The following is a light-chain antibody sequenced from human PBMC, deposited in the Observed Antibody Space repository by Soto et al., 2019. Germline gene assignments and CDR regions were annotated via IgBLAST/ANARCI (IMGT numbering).Light chain of an antibody. CDR3: QSYDSSLINSV. J-gene: IGLJ3*02. CDR1: ISNIGAGYD. CDR2: GNT. Sequence: QSVLTQPPSVSGAPGQRVTISCIGSISNIGAGYDVHWYQQFPGTAPKLLIHGNTNRPSGVLDRFSGSKSGTSASLAITGLQAEDEADYYCQSYDSSLINSVFGGGTKLTVL. V-gene: IGLV1-40*01.